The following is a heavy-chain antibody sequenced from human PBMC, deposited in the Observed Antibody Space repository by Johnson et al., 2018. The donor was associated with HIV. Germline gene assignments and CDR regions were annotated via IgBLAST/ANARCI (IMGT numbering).Heavy chain of an antibody. CDR2: IKQDGSEK. CDR3: AKDRRDVYTSLGAFDI. CDR1: GFTFDDYG. Sequence: VQLVESGGGVVRPGGSLRLSCAASGFTFDDYGMSWVRQAPGKGLEWVANIKQDGSEKYYVDSVKGRFTISRDNAKNSLYLQMNSLRAEDTAVYYCAKDRRDVYTSLGAFDIWGQGTLVTVSS. D-gene: IGHD5-24*01. V-gene: IGHV3-7*01. J-gene: IGHJ3*02.